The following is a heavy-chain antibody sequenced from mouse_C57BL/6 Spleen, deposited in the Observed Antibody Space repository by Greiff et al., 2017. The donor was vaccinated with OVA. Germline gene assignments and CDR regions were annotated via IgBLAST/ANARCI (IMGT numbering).Heavy chain of an antibody. Sequence: QVQLQQPGTELVKPGASVKLSCKASGYTFTSYWLHWVKQRPGQGLEWIGNINPSNGGTNYNEKFKSKATLTVDKSSSTAYMQLSSLTSDDSAVYYCASYGSSYDWYFDVWGTGTTVTVSS. D-gene: IGHD1-1*01. CDR3: ASYGSSYDWYFDV. CDR1: GYTFTSYW. J-gene: IGHJ1*03. V-gene: IGHV1-53*01. CDR2: INPSNGGT.